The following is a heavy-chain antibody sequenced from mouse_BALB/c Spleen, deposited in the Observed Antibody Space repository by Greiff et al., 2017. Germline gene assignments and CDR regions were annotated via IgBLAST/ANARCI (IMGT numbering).Heavy chain of an antibody. CDR3: ARAGLAY. Sequence: VQLQQSGPELVKPGASVKMSCKASGYTFTSYYIHWVKQRPGQGLEWIGWIYPGDGSTKYNEKFKGKTTLTADKSSSTAYMLLSSLTSEDSAIYFCARAGLAYWGQGTLVTVSA. CDR2: IYPGDGST. J-gene: IGHJ3*01. CDR1: GYTFTSYY. V-gene: IGHV1S56*01. D-gene: IGHD2-13*01.